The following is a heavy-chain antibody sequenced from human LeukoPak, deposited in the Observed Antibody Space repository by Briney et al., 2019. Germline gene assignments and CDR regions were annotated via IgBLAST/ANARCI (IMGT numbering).Heavy chain of an antibody. CDR2: INRDGSQK. J-gene: IGHJ4*02. CDR3: AREVAGAFDY. D-gene: IGHD6-19*01. Sequence: PGGSLRLSCAASGFSLSGYWMTWVRQAPGKGLEWVANINRDGSQKNHVDSVQGRFTISRDNAKNSLYLQMNSLRAEDTAVYYCAREVAGAFDYWGQGTLVTVSS. CDR1: GFSLSGYW. V-gene: IGHV3-7*01.